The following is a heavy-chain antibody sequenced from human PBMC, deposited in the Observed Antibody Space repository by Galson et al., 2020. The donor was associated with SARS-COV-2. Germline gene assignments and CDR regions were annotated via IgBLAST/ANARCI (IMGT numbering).Heavy chain of an antibody. CDR1: GGSISSSSYY. J-gene: IGHJ4*02. Sequence: SQTLSLTCTVSGGSISSSSYYWGWIRQPPGKGLEWLGSIYYSRSTYFNPSLKSRVTISVDTSKTQFSLKLSSVTAADTAVYYCARGPYYYDSSGYSKPYYFDYWGQGTLVTVSS. CDR3: ARGPYYYDSSGYSKPYYFDY. V-gene: IGHV4-39*01. CDR2: IYYSRST. D-gene: IGHD3-22*01.